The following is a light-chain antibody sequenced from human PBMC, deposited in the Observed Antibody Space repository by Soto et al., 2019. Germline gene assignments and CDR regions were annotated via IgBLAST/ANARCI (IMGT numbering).Light chain of an antibody. CDR2: DVS. V-gene: IGLV2-14*01. Sequence: QSALTQPASVSGSPGQSITISWTGTSSDVGGYNYVSWYQQHPGKAPKLMIYDVSNRPSGVSNRFSGSKSGNTASLTISGLQAEDEADYYCSSYTSSSTLVVFGGGTHLTVL. CDR3: SSYTSSSTLVV. J-gene: IGLJ2*01. CDR1: SSDVGGYNY.